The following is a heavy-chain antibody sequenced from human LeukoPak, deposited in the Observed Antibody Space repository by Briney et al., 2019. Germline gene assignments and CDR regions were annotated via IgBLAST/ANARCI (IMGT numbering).Heavy chain of an antibody. D-gene: IGHD3-22*01. V-gene: IGHV3-30*04. CDR1: GFTFSSYA. CDR2: ISYDGSNK. CDR3: ARLGLAPFDY. Sequence: GGSLRLSCAASGFTFSSYAMHWVRQAPGKGLEWVAVISYDGSNKYYADSVKGRFTISRDNSKNTLYLQMNSLRAEDTAVYYYARLGLAPFDYWGQGSLVTVSS. J-gene: IGHJ4*02.